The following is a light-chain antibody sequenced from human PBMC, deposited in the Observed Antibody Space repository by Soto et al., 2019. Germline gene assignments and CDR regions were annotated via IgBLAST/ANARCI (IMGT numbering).Light chain of an antibody. CDR2: GAS. J-gene: IGKJ1*01. Sequence: EVVLTQSPGTLSLSPGERATLSCRASQTVGSSFLAWFQHKPGQAPRLLIYGASTRATGIPDRFSGSGSGTDFTLTISRLEPEDFAVYYCHQYGSSQTFDQGTKVDI. CDR3: HQYGSSQT. V-gene: IGKV3-20*01. CDR1: QTVGSSF.